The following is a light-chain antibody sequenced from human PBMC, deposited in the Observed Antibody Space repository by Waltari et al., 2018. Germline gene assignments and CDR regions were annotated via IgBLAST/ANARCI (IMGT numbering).Light chain of an antibody. V-gene: IGKV1D-12*01. Sequence: DIQMTKSPSSVSASIGDRVTITCRASQDIGPYFAWYQQKPGKAPRLLIYDASSLQSGVPSRFSGSGSGTDFSLTIDTLQPEDFAAYFCQQSKTFPYTFGQGTKLEIK. CDR3: QQSKTFPYT. J-gene: IGKJ2*01. CDR1: QDIGPY. CDR2: DAS.